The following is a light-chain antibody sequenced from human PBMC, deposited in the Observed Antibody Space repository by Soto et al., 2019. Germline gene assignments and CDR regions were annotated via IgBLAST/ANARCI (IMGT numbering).Light chain of an antibody. J-gene: IGKJ2*01. V-gene: IGKV3-15*01. Sequence: EIVMTQSPATLSVSPGERATLSCRASQSVSSNLAWYQQKPGQAPRRLIYGASTRAAGIPARFSGSGSGTDFTLTISSLQSQDFSVYYCQQYNNWPPHTFGQGTKLDIK. CDR2: GAS. CDR3: QQYNNWPPHT. CDR1: QSVSSN.